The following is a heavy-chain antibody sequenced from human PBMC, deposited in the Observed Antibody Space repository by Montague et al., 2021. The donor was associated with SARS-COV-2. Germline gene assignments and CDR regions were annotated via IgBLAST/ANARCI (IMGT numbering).Heavy chain of an antibody. V-gene: IGHV2-5*08. J-gene: IGHJ4*02. Sequence: PALVKPTQTLTLTCTFSGFSLSTSGMCVSWIRQPPGKALEWPALIYGGDEKRYGPSLQSRLTITRDTSKSQVVLTMTNMDPVDTATYFCAHRFAGFFDYWGQGILVTVSS. CDR1: GFSLSTSGMC. CDR2: IYGGDEK. CDR3: AHRFAGFFDY.